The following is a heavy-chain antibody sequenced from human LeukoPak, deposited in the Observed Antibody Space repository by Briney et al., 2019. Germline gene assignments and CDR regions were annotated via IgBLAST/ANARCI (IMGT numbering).Heavy chain of an antibody. D-gene: IGHD5-24*01. V-gene: IGHV3-7*04. CDR3: TRVGYIDEGIDY. CDR2: IKQDGSKK. J-gene: IGHJ4*02. Sequence: GGSLRLSCVASGFACSSYWMIWVREDPGTGLEWVANIKQDGSKKSYVDSVKGRFTISRDNAKNSLYLQMNSLRAEDTAIYYCTRVGYIDEGIDYWGQGTLVTVSS. CDR1: GFACSSYW.